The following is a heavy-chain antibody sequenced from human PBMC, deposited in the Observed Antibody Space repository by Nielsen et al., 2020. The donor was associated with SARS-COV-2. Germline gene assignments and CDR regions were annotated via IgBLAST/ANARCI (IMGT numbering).Heavy chain of an antibody. Sequence: SETLSLTCAVSGGSISSGGYSWSWIRQPPGKGLEWIGYIYHSGSTYYNPSLKSRVTISVDTSKNQFSLKLSSVTAADTAVYYCARSGYSYGGYFDYWGQGTLVTVSS. V-gene: IGHV4-30-2*05. J-gene: IGHJ4*02. CDR3: ARSGYSYGGYFDY. CDR2: IYHSGST. CDR1: GGSISSGGYS. D-gene: IGHD5-18*01.